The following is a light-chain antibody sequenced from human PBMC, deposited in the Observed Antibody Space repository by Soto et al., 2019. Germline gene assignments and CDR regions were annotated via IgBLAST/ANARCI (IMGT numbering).Light chain of an antibody. J-gene: IGLJ1*01. V-gene: IGLV1-40*01. CDR3: QSYDSSLSAPYV. Sequence: QSVLTQPPSVSGAPGQRVTISCTGSSSNIGAGYDVHWYQQLPGTAPKLLIYGNSNRPSGVPDRFSVSKSGTSASLAITGLQAEDEADYYCQSYDSSLSAPYVFGTGTKVTVL. CDR1: SSNIGAGYD. CDR2: GNS.